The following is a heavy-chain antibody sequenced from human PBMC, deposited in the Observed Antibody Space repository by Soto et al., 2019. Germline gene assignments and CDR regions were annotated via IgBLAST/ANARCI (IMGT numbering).Heavy chain of an antibody. J-gene: IGHJ6*02. CDR2: IIPIFGTA. Sequence: SVKGYCEASGGTFSSYAISWGRQAPVQGLEWMGGIIPIFGTANYAQKFQGRVTITADESTSTAYMELSSLRSEDTAVYYCARSIAVAGRVVYYYGMDVWGQGTTVTVSS. D-gene: IGHD6-19*01. CDR3: ARSIAVAGRVVYYYGMDV. CDR1: GGTFSSYA. V-gene: IGHV1-69*01.